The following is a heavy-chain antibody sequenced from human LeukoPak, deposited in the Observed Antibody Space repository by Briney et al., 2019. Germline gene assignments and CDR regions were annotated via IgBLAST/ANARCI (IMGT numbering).Heavy chain of an antibody. V-gene: IGHV3-21*01. D-gene: IGHD6-13*01. CDR1: GFTFSSYS. CDR3: ARAVGSSWSNWFDP. Sequence: PGGSLRLSCAASGFTFSSYSMNWVRQAPGKGLEWVSSISSSSSYIYYADSVKGRFTISRDNAKNSLYLQMNSLRAEDTAVYYCARAVGSSWSNWFDPWGQGTLVTVSS. CDR2: ISSSSSYI. J-gene: IGHJ5*02.